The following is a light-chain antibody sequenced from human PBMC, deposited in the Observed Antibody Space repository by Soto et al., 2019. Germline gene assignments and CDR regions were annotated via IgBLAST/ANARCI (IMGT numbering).Light chain of an antibody. CDR2: AAS. V-gene: IGKV1-27*01. CDR3: QKYNSDPIT. CDR1: QGISNY. J-gene: IGKJ5*01. Sequence: DIQMTQSPSSLSASVGDRVTITCRASQGISNYLAWYQLKPGKVPKLLLYAASTLQSGVPSRFSGSGSGTDFTLTISRLHPEDVANYYWQKYNSDPITFGQGTRLEIK.